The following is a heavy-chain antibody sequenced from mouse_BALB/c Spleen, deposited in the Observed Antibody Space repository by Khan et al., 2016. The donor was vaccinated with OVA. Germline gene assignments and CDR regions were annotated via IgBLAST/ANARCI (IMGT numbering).Heavy chain of an antibody. Sequence: VQLVETGAELAKPGASVKMSCKASGYTFTTYWMHWVKQRPGQGLDWIGYINPSTGYTEYNQKFKDKATLTADKSSSTAYMQLKSLTSADSAVDYCARRGVDGIFAYWGQGTLVTVSA. CDR3: ARRGVDGIFAY. CDR2: INPSTGYT. V-gene: IGHV1-7*01. J-gene: IGHJ3*01. D-gene: IGHD2-1*01. CDR1: GYTFTTYW.